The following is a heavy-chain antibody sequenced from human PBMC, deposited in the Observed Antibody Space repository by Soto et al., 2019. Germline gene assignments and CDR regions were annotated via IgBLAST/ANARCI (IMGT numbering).Heavy chain of an antibody. CDR2: INPSGGST. Sequence: ASVKVSCKASGYTFTSYYMHWVRQAPGQGLEWMGIINPSGGSTTYAQKFQGRVTMTRDTPTSTVYMELSSLRSEDTAVYYCARSPRLMVRGVIGYYYGMDFCGQGTTVTVSS. J-gene: IGHJ6*02. V-gene: IGHV1-46*01. CDR1: GYTFTSYY. CDR3: ARSPRLMVRGVIGYYYGMDF. D-gene: IGHD3-10*01.